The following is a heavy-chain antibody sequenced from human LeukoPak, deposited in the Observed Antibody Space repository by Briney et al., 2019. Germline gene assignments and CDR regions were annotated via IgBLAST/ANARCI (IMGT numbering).Heavy chain of an antibody. V-gene: IGHV1-69*13. J-gene: IGHJ6*03. CDR2: IIPIFGTA. Sequence: GASVKVSCKASGGTFSSYAISWVRQAPGQGLEWMGGIIPIFGTANYAQKFQGRVTITADESTSTAYMELSSLRSEDTAVYYCARDLVRGHYYYYMDVWGKGTTVTVSS. D-gene: IGHD3-10*01. CDR1: GGTFSSYA. CDR3: ARDLVRGHYYYYMDV.